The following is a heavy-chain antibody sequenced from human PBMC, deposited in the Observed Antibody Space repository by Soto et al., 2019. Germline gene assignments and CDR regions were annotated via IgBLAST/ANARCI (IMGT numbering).Heavy chain of an antibody. J-gene: IGHJ3*02. Sequence: PLVESGGGLGQPGGSLRLSCAASGFIFSTYWMHWVRQAPGKGLVWVSRINSDGSSTTYADSVKGRFTISRDNAKNTLYLQMNNLRVEDTAVYYCARVQLERRRISDAFDIWGQGTMVTVSS. CDR3: ARVQLERRRISDAFDI. V-gene: IGHV3-74*03. CDR1: GFIFSTYW. CDR2: INSDGSST. D-gene: IGHD1-1*01.